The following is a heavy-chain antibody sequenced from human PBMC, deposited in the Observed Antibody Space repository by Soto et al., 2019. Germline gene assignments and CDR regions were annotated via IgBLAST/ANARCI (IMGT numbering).Heavy chain of an antibody. Sequence: GGSMRLSCAASGVRFWDYYMSWIRQAPGKGLEWVSYIRSSDNTRYYADSVKGRFTISRDNAKNSLYLQMNSLRAEDTAVYYCARGNALYDYWGQGILVTVSS. J-gene: IGHJ4*02. CDR2: IRSSDNTR. D-gene: IGHD2-2*01. CDR1: GVRFWDYY. CDR3: ARGNALYDY. V-gene: IGHV3-11*01.